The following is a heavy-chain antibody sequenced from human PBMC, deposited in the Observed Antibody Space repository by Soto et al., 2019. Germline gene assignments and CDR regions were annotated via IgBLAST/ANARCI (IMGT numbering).Heavy chain of an antibody. J-gene: IGHJ3*02. V-gene: IGHV4-39*01. Sequence: ESLSLTCTVSGGSISSSSYYWGWIRQPPGKGLEWIGSIYYSGSTYYNPSLKSRVTISVDTSKNQFSLKLSSVTAADTAVYYCARHRYDYVWGSYRGRAFDIWGQGTMV. CDR2: IYYSGST. D-gene: IGHD3-16*02. CDR1: GGSISSSSYY. CDR3: ARHRYDYVWGSYRGRAFDI.